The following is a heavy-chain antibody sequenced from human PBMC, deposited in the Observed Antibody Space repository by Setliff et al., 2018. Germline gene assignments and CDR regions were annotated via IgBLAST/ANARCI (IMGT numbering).Heavy chain of an antibody. V-gene: IGHV4-61*02. J-gene: IGHJ4*02. Sequence: LSLTCALSGGSISSGGYHWSWIRQPAGQGLEWVGRLHTSGSTNYNPSLKGRVTISVDTSRNQFSLNLTSVTAADTAVYFCARHLLVQGTYHFDYWGQGSPVTVSS. D-gene: IGHD3-10*01. CDR3: ARHLLVQGTYHFDY. CDR2: LHTSGST. CDR1: GGSISSGGYH.